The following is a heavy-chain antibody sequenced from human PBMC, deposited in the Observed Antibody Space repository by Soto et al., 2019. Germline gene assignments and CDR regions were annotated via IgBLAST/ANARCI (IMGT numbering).Heavy chain of an antibody. CDR3: ARGGAVVTRDWFDP. CDR1: GGSFSGYY. D-gene: IGHD2-15*01. CDR2: INHSGST. V-gene: IGHV4-34*01. Sequence: LSLTCAVYGGSFSGYYWSWIRQPPGKGLEWIGEINHSGSTNYNPSLKSRVTISVDTSKNQFSLKLSSVTAADTAVYYCARGGAVVTRDWFDPWGQGTLVTVSS. J-gene: IGHJ5*02.